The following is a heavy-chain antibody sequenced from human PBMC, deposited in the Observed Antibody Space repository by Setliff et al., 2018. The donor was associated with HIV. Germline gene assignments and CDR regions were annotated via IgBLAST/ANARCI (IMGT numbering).Heavy chain of an antibody. CDR3: ARGAPGLTYYDIRFDP. CDR1: GGSISSFY. Sequence: SETLSLTCTVSGGSISSFYWSWIRQPPGKGLEWIGYIYTSGSTNYNPSLKSRVTISVDTSKNQFSLKLSSVTAADTAVYYCARGAPGLTYYDIRFDPWGQGTLVTVSS. V-gene: IGHV4-4*08. CDR2: IYTSGST. D-gene: IGHD3-9*01. J-gene: IGHJ5*02.